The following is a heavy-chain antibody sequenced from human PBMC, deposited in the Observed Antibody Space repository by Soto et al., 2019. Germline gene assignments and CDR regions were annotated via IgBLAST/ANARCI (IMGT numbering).Heavy chain of an antibody. Sequence: ASVKVSCKASGYSFTDYHIHWVRQAPGQGLEWLGRINPKSGGTSTAQKFQGWVTMTTDTSISTASMELTRLTSDDTAIHYCARGDSTDCSNGVCSFFYNHDMDVWGQGTTVTVSS. CDR1: GYSFTDYH. CDR3: ARGDSTDCSNGVCSFFYNHDMDV. CDR2: INPKSGGT. V-gene: IGHV1-2*04. D-gene: IGHD2-8*01. J-gene: IGHJ6*02.